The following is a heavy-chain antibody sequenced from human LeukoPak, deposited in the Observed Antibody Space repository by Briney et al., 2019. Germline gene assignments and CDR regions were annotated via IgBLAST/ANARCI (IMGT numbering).Heavy chain of an antibody. D-gene: IGHD6-13*01. CDR2: ITSSTSYT. Sequence: GSLRLSCAASGFTFSDHYMTWIRQAPGKGLEWVSYITSSTSYTNYADSVKGRFTMSRDNAKNSLYLQMNSLRAEDTAVYYCARDQGYSSSWYGGNGMDVWGQGTTVTVSS. V-gene: IGHV3-11*06. CDR1: GFTFSDHY. CDR3: ARDQGYSSSWYGGNGMDV. J-gene: IGHJ6*02.